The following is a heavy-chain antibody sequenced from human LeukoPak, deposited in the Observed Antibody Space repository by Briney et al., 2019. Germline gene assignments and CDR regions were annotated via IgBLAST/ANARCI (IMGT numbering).Heavy chain of an antibody. D-gene: IGHD3-10*01. CDR1: GYTFTGYY. CDR3: ARGDHAMVRGVIRFPTGTT. CDR2: INPNSGGT. V-gene: IGHV1-2*06. Sequence: ASVKVSCKASGYTFTGYYMHWVRQAPGQGLEGMGRINPNSGGTNYAQKFQGRVTMTRDTSISTAYMEVSRLRSDDTAVYYCARGDHAMVRGVIRFPTGTTWGQGTLVTVSS. J-gene: IGHJ5*02.